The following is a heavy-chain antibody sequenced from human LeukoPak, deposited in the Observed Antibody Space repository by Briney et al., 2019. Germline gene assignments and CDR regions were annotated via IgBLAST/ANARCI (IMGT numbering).Heavy chain of an antibody. J-gene: IGHJ4*02. CDR1: GGTFSSYA. V-gene: IGHV1-69*13. Sequence: SVKVSCKASGGTFSSYAISWVRPAPGQGLEWMGGIIPIFGTANYAQKFQGRVTITADESTSTAYMELSSLRSEDTAVYYCARVYYDSSGPLFDYWGQGTLVTVSS. CDR3: ARVYYDSSGPLFDY. D-gene: IGHD3-22*01. CDR2: IIPIFGTA.